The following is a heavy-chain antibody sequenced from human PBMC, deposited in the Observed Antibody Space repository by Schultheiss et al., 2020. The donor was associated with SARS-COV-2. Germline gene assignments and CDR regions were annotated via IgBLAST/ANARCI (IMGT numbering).Heavy chain of an antibody. CDR2: IYTSGST. J-gene: IGHJ4*02. CDR3: ARGSPDYSISLDY. D-gene: IGHD4-11*01. Sequence: SETLSLTCAVYGGSFSGYYWGWIRQPPGKGLEWIGRIYTSGSTNYNPSLKSRVTISVDTSKNQFSLKLSSVTAADTAVYYCARGSPDYSISLDYWGQGTLVTVSS. CDR1: GGSFSGYY. V-gene: IGHV4-59*10.